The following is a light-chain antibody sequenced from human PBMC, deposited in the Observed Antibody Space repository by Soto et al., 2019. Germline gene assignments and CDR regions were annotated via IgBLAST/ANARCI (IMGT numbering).Light chain of an antibody. Sequence: QSVLTQPPSVSGAPGQRVTITCTGSSSNIGANYDVHWYQHLPGAAPKLLIYANNIRPSGVPDRFSGSRSGITASLAIAGLQAEDEANYFCQSYDTDPVVLGGGTKLTVL. CDR3: QSYDTDPVV. CDR1: SSNIGANYD. CDR2: ANN. V-gene: IGLV1-40*01. J-gene: IGLJ2*01.